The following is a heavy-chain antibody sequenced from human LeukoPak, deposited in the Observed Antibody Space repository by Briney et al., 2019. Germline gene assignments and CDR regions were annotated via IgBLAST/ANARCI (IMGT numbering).Heavy chain of an antibody. J-gene: IGHJ6*03. CDR1: GFTFSSYW. D-gene: IGHD3-3*01. V-gene: IGHV3-7*01. Sequence: GGSLRLSCAASGFTFSSYWLSWVRQAPGKGLEWVANIKQDGSEKYYVDSVKGRFTISRDNAMNSLYLQMNSLRAEDTAVYYCASQTYYDFWSGYYYYCMDVWGKGTTVTVSS. CDR3: ASQTYYDFWSGYYYYCMDV. CDR2: IKQDGSEK.